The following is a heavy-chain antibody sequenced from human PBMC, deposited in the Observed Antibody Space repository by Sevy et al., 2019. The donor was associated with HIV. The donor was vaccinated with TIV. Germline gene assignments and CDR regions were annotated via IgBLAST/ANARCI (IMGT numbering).Heavy chain of an antibody. Sequence: GGSLRLSCAASGFTFSIYGMHWVRQAPGKGLEWVALISYDGSKKFYADSVTGRFNISRDNSKNRVYLQVDSLRDEDTAVYHSAKAEGLWFGEFPFDSWGQGTLVTVSS. CDR2: ISYDGSKK. D-gene: IGHD3-10*01. CDR1: GFTFSIYG. CDR3: AKAEGLWFGEFPFDS. J-gene: IGHJ4*02. V-gene: IGHV3-30*18.